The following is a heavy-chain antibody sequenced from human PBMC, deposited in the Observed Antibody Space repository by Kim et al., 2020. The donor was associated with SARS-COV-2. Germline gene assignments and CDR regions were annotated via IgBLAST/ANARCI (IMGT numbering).Heavy chain of an antibody. D-gene: IGHD6-19*01. CDR2: ISWNSGSI. CDR3: AKGPSSGWYYFDY. Sequence: GGSLRLSCAASGFTFGDYAMHWVRQAPGKGLEWVSGISWNSGSIGYANSVKGRFTISSDNAKNSLYLQMNSLRAEDTALYYCAKGPSSGWYYFDYWGQGNLVTVSS. J-gene: IGHJ4*02. CDR1: GFTFGDYA. V-gene: IGHV3-9*01.